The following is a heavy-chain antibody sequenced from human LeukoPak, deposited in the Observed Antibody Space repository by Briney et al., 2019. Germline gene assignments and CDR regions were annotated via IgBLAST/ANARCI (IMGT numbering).Heavy chain of an antibody. CDR3: ARDYRAVLAGNIDAFDV. Sequence: QPGGSLRLSCAASGFTFSSYGMHWVRQAPGKGLEWVAFIRYDGSNKYYADSVKGRFTMSRGNAKNSLYLQMNSLRAEDTAIYYCARDYRAVLAGNIDAFDVWGQGTLVTVSS. CDR1: GFTFSSYG. CDR2: IRYDGSNK. V-gene: IGHV3-30*02. D-gene: IGHD6-19*01. J-gene: IGHJ3*01.